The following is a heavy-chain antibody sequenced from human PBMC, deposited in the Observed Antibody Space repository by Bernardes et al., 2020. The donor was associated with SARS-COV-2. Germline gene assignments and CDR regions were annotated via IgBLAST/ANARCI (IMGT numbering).Heavy chain of an antibody. D-gene: IGHD3-16*02. CDR3: ARAFTFGGVIVDY. Sequence: GGSLRLSCAASGFTVSSTYMSWVRQAPGKGLAWVSVIYSGCRTYYADSVKGRFTISRDNSKNTLYLQMNSLRAEDTAVYYCARAFTFGGVIVDYWGQGTLVTGS. J-gene: IGHJ4*02. CDR1: GFTVSSTY. CDR2: IYSGCRT. V-gene: IGHV3-53*01.